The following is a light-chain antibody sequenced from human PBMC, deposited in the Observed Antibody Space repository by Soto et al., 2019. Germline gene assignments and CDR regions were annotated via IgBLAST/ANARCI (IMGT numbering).Light chain of an antibody. CDR3: QQSDSTPFT. V-gene: IGKV1-39*01. CDR2: VAS. Sequence: DIQMTQSPSSLSAYVGDRVTITCRASQTISRSLHWYQQRPGKGPKLLIYVASTLESGVPSRFSGSASGTDFTLTISGVQPEDSATYYCQQSDSTPFTFGQGTKVEI. CDR1: QTISRS. J-gene: IGKJ2*01.